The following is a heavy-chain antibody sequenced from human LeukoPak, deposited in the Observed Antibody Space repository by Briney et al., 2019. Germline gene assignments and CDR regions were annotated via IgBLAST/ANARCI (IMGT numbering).Heavy chain of an antibody. CDR1: GGSFTKHQ. CDR3: ARAGISPPHYFFDY. Sequence: SETLSLTCAVYGGSFTKHQWSWIRQPPGKGLEWIGAINDGGSTNYNPSLKSRVTISVDTSKNQFSLRLSSMTAADTAVYYCARAGISPPHYFFDYWGQGTLVTVSS. D-gene: IGHD2/OR15-2a*01. CDR2: INDGGST. J-gene: IGHJ4*01. V-gene: IGHV4-34*01.